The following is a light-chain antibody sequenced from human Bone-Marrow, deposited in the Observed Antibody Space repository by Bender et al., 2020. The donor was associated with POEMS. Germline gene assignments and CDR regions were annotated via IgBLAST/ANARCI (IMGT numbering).Light chain of an antibody. Sequence: QSALTQAASVSGSPGQSVTISCTGTSNDVGGYKYVPWYQQHPGKAPKLIIYEINKRPSGISDRFSGSKSGNTASLTISGLQAEDEADYHCSSYRTNNTLAVFGGGTKLTVL. J-gene: IGLJ3*02. V-gene: IGLV2-14*03. CDR1: SNDVGGYKY. CDR3: SSYRTNNTLAV. CDR2: EIN.